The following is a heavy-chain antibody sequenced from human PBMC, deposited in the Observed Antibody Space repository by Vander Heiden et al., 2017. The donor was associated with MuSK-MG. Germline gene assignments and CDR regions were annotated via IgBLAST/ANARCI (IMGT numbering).Heavy chain of an antibody. CDR1: GGSISSGGYY. CDR3: AREESATGDFDD. CDR2: IYYSGST. J-gene: IGHJ4*02. D-gene: IGHD2-21*01. V-gene: IGHV4-31*01. Sequence: QVQLQESGPGLVKPSQTLSLTCTVSGGSISSGGYYGNRSRQHRGKGMEWIGYIYYSGSTEDNPALKSLVTMSVDTSKKKCSLKVSTVTEADTAVYYCAREESATGDFDDWGQGTMVTVSS.